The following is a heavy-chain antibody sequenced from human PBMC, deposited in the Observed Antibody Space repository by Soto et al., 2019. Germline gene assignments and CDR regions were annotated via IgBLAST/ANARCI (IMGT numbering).Heavy chain of an antibody. D-gene: IGHD1-20*01. J-gene: IGHJ2*01. CDR2: INPGGVST. CDR1: GYTFTTYY. Sequence: QVQLVQSGAEGKKPGASVEVSCKASGYTFTTYYIHWVRHAPGQGLEWMGVINPGGVSTKYAQKFQDRVTITSDTTTGTVDVDISSLRSESTAVYFCARGGNCDNVGYWNFDHWGLGTMVTVAP. V-gene: IGHV1-46*01. CDR3: ARGGNCDNVGYWNFDH.